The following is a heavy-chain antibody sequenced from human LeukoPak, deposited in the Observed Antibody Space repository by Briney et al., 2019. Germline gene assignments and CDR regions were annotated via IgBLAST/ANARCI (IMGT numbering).Heavy chain of an antibody. V-gene: IGHV4-4*09. J-gene: IGHJ4*02. D-gene: IGHD1-14*01. CDR2: IYTSGST. CDR1: GGSISSYY. Sequence: PSETLSLTCTVSGGSISSYYWSWIRQPPGKGLEWIGYIYTSGSTNYNPSLKSRVTISVDTSKSQFSLKLSSVTAADTAVYYCARHSGYRNFDYWGQGTLVTVSS. CDR3: ARHSGYRNFDY.